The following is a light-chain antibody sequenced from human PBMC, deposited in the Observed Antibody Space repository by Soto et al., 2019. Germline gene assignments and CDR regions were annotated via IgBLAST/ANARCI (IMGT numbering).Light chain of an antibody. J-gene: IGKJ1*01. V-gene: IGKV1-12*02. CDR3: QQTDNFPWA. Sequence: DIQMTQSPSFVSASVGDRVSITCRASQGISDCLAWYQQKPGEAPNLLIFDASTLQSGVPSRFTGSGYGTEFSLTINGLQLEDFGTYFCQQTDNFPWAFGQGTMLAIK. CDR1: QGISDC. CDR2: DAS.